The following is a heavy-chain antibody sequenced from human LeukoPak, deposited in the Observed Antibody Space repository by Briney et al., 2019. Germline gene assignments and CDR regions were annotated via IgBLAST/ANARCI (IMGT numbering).Heavy chain of an antibody. CDR1: GGSISSYY. J-gene: IGHJ4*02. Sequence: SETLSLTCTVSGGSISSYYWSWIRQPPGKGLEWIGYIYYSGSTNYNPSLKGRVTISVDTSKNQFSLKLSSVTAADTAVYYCARGYYDSSGHHRGFDYWGQGTLVTVSS. CDR2: IYYSGST. D-gene: IGHD3-22*01. V-gene: IGHV4-59*01. CDR3: ARGYYDSSGHHRGFDY.